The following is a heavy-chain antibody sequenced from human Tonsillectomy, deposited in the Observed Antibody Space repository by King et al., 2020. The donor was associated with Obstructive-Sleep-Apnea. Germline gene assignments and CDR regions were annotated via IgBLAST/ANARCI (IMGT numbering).Heavy chain of an antibody. D-gene: IGHD3-22*01. J-gene: IGHJ4*02. CDR3: ASSPFIYDTVYFDY. CDR1: GDSISNYY. Sequence: QLQESGPGLVKPSETLSLTCVFSGDSISNYYWSWIRQPPGKGLGWIGYIYFSGSTKYNPSLRSRFTISIDPSKKQFSLKLASVTAADTAVYYCASSPFIYDTVYFDYWGQGNLVTVSS. CDR2: IYFSGST. V-gene: IGHV4-59*01.